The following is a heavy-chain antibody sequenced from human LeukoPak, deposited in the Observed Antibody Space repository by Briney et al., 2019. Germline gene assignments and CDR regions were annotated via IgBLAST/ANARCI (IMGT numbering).Heavy chain of an antibody. CDR2: ISGSGNRT. CDR3: AKNLYCGGGSCYPSALGMDV. CDR1: GFTFSSYA. D-gene: IGHD2-15*01. J-gene: IGHJ6*02. Sequence: GGSLRLSCAASGFTFSSYAMSWVRQAPGKGLEWVSSISGSGNRTYYADSVKGRFTISRHNSKNTLFLQMNSLRAEDTAVYYCAKNLYCGGGSCYPSALGMDVWGQGTTVTVSS. V-gene: IGHV3-23*01.